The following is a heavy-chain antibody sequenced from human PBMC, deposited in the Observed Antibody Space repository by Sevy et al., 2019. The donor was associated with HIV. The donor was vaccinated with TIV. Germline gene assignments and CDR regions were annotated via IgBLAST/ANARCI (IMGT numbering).Heavy chain of an antibody. CDR3: VRSRLLGYTAMIPDY. J-gene: IGHJ4*02. V-gene: IGHV3-49*04. CDR1: GFTLGDYA. D-gene: IGHD5-18*01. CDR2: TRSKAFAGTT. Sequence: GGSLRLSCTTSGFTLGDYAMSWVRQAPGKGLEWVGFTRSKAFAGTTDYAASVQGRFTISTDDSKATARLQMNSLRTEDTGVYYCVRSRLLGYTAMIPDYWGQGTLVTVSS.